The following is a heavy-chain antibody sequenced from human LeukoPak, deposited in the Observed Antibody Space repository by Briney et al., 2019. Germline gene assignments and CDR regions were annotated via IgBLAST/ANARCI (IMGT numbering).Heavy chain of an antibody. CDR2: INHSGST. CDR1: GGSFSGYY. D-gene: IGHD3-10*01. V-gene: IGHV4-34*01. CDR3: STIEWFGKLSPS. Sequence: SETLSLTCAVYGGSFSGYYWSWIRQPPGKGLEWIGEINHSGSTNYNLSLKSRVTISVDTSKNQFSLKLRSVTAADTAVYYCSTIEWFGKLSPSWGQGTMVTVSS. J-gene: IGHJ3*01.